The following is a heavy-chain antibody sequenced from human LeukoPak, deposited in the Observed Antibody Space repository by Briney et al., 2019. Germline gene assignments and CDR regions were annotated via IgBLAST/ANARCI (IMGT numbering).Heavy chain of an antibody. D-gene: IGHD2-15*01. V-gene: IGHV3-23*01. CDR3: AKGPDKYCTAGSCYGAS. J-gene: IGHJ5*02. CDR2: ISNGGVAT. CDR1: GFYFRNYA. Sequence: GGSLRLSCAASGFYFRNYAMTWVRQAPGKGLEWVSGISNGGVATYYADSVKGRFTVSRDNSKNTLYLQMNSLRADDTAIYYCAKGPDKYCTAGSCYGASWGQGTLVTVSS.